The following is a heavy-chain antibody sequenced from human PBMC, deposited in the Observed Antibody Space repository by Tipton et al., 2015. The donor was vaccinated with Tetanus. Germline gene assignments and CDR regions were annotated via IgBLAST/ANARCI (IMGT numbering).Heavy chain of an antibody. CDR3: ASGSSIRHGLDV. CDR2: LNPTSGSA. CDR1: GYTFTSYG. J-gene: IGHJ6*02. D-gene: IGHD2-2*01. Sequence: QLVQSGAEVKKPGASVKVSCKASGYTFTSYGLNWVRKAAGRGFEWMGWLNPTSGSAAYAPRFQGRVTMTTNTSITTAFMEVASLTYEDTAVYYCASGSSIRHGLDVWGHGTSVTVSS. V-gene: IGHV1-8*02.